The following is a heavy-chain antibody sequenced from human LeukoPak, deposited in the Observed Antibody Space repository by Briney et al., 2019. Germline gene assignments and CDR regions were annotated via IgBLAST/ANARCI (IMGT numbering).Heavy chain of an antibody. CDR3: ARDHSSGWYYFDY. CDR1: GFTFSSYG. V-gene: IGHV3-33*01. Sequence: GGSLRLSCAASGFTFSSYGMHWVRQAPGKGLEWVAVIWSDGSNKCYADSVKGRFTISRDNSKNTLYLQMNSLRAEDTAVYYCARDHSSGWYYFDYWGQGTLVTVSS. J-gene: IGHJ4*02. D-gene: IGHD6-19*01. CDR2: IWSDGSNK.